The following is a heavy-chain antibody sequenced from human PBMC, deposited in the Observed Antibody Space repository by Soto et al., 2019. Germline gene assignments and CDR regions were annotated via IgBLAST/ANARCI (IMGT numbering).Heavy chain of an antibody. CDR3: ARDGVSFGGMDV. D-gene: IGHD2-8*01. V-gene: IGHV4-30-4*01. CDR1: GGSISSGDYY. CDR2: IYYSGST. Sequence: SETLSLTCTVSGGSISSGDYYWSWIRQPPGKGLEWIGYIYYSGSTYYNPSLKSRVTISVDTSKNQFSLKLSSVTAADTAVYYCARDGVSFGGMDVWGQGTTVTVSS. J-gene: IGHJ6*02.